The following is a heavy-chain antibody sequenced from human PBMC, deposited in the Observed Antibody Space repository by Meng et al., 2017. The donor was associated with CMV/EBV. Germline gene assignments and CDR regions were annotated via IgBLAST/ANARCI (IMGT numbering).Heavy chain of an antibody. CDR2: ISSSSSYI. J-gene: IGHJ4*02. D-gene: IGHD4-23*01. Sequence: GGSLRLSCAASGFTFSSYEMNWVRQAPGKGLEWVSSISSSSSYIYYADSVKGRFTISRDNAKNSLYLQMNSLRAEDTAVYYCARRRGRHSGGGSYYFDYWGQGTLVTVSS. CDR3: ARRRGRHSGGGSYYFDY. V-gene: IGHV3-21*01. CDR1: GFTFSSYE.